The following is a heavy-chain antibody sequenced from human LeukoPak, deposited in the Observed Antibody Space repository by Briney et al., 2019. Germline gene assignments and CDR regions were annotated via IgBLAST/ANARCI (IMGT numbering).Heavy chain of an antibody. Sequence: ASVKVSCKASGYTFTGYYMHWVRQAPGQGLEWMGWINPNSGGTNYAQKFQGRVTVTRDTSISTAYMELSRLRSDDTAVYYCATGPSKYSSSPFDPWGQGTLVTVSS. V-gene: IGHV1-2*02. CDR2: INPNSGGT. CDR1: GYTFTGYY. D-gene: IGHD6-13*01. J-gene: IGHJ5*02. CDR3: ATGPSKYSSSPFDP.